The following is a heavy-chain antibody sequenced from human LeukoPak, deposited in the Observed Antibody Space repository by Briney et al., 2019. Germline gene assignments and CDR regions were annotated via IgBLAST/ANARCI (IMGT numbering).Heavy chain of an antibody. Sequence: GGSLRLSCAASGFTFSSYAMIWVRQAPGKGLEWVSAISGSGGSTYYADSVKGRFTISRDNSKNTLYLQMNSLRAEDTAVYYCAKDLEPSGFGDSLDYWGQGTLVTVSS. V-gene: IGHV3-23*01. CDR3: AKDLEPSGFGDSLDY. J-gene: IGHJ4*02. D-gene: IGHD4-17*01. CDR1: GFTFSSYA. CDR2: ISGSGGST.